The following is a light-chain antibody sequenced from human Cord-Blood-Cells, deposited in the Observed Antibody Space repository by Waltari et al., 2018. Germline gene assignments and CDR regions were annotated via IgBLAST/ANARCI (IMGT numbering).Light chain of an antibody. J-gene: IGLJ3*02. CDR1: SSDVGGSNY. CDR3: SSYTSSSTWV. V-gene: IGLV2-14*03. CDR2: DVS. Sequence: QSALTQPASVSGSPGQSITISCTGTSSDVGGSNYVSWYQHHPGKAPKLMIYDVSKRPSGVSNRFSGSKSGNTASLTISGLQAEDEADYYCSSYTSSSTWVFGGGTKLTVL.